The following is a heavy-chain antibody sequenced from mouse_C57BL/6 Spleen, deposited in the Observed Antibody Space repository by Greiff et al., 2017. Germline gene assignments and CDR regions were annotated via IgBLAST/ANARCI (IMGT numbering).Heavy chain of an antibody. V-gene: IGHV1-22*01. Sequence: VQLQQSGPELVKPGASVKMSCKASGYTFTDYNMHWVKQSHGKSLEWIGYINPNNGGTSYNQKFKGKATLTVNKSSSTAYMEIRSLTSEDSAVYYCARNAVRQYYFDYWGQGTTLTVSS. J-gene: IGHJ2*01. CDR3: ARNAVRQYYFDY. CDR1: GYTFTDYN. D-gene: IGHD2-14*01. CDR2: INPNNGGT.